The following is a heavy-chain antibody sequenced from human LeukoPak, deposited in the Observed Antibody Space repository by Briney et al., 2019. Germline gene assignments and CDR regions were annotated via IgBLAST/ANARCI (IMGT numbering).Heavy chain of an antibody. D-gene: IGHD5-18*01. CDR3: ARRAYTQLWLRGYYSGFDY. V-gene: IGHV4-39*01. J-gene: IGHJ4*02. CDR1: DDSITSTTYY. CDR2: IDYDGNT. Sequence: KPSETLSLTCTVSDDSITSTTYYWGWIRQPPGTGLEWIGSIDYDGNTHDNPSLNSRLTMSLETSKSQFSLRLNSVPAADTAVYYCARRAYTQLWLRGYYSGFDYWGQGTLVTVSS.